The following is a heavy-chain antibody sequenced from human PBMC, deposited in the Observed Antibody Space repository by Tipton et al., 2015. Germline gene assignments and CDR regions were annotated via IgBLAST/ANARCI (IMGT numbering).Heavy chain of an antibody. J-gene: IGHJ4*02. Sequence: QVQLVQSGAEVKKPGASVKFSCKASGYTFTTYYIHWVRQAPGQGLEWMGIINPSGGTTTYAQKFQGRVTMTRDTSTSTVYMELSSLRSEDTAVYYCARPSSYWFFFDYWGQGTLVTVSS. CDR3: ARPSSYWFFFDY. D-gene: IGHD6-13*01. V-gene: IGHV1-46*01. CDR1: GYTFTTYY. CDR2: INPSGGTT.